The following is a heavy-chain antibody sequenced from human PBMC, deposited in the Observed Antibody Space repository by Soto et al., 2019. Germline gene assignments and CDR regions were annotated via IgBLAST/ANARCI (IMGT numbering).Heavy chain of an antibody. CDR1: GFIFSEST. V-gene: IGHV3-64D*06. D-gene: IGHD2-15*01. CDR2: VSTSGRST. CDR3: VKLAHGLDGVAFDY. J-gene: IGHJ4*02. Sequence: EVQLVESGGGLVQPGGSLRLSCSASGFIFSESTIYWVRQVPGKGLEAISAVSTSGRSTYYADSVKDRFTISRDNSKYTLFLQMGSLRPEDTAIYYCVKLAHGLDGVAFDYWGQGTQVTVAS.